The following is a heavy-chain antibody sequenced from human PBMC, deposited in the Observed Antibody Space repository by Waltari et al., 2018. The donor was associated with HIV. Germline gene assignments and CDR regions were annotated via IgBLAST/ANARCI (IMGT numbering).Heavy chain of an antibody. J-gene: IGHJ4*02. V-gene: IGHV3-7*01. Sequence: EVQLVESGGGLVQPGESLRLSCAASGFTFSSHWMSWVRQAPGKGLKWVANIKPDGSETYYVDSVKGRFTISRDNAKTSLYLQMNSLRAEDTAVYFCAREYFYESSGYYYRSTFDYWGQGTLVTVSS. D-gene: IGHD3-22*01. CDR2: IKPDGSET. CDR3: AREYFYESSGYYYRSTFDY. CDR1: GFTFSSHW.